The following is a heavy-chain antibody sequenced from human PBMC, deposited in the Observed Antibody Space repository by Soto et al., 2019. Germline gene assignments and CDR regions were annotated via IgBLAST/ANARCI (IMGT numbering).Heavy chain of an antibody. CDR2: IYHSGST. Sequence: PSETLSLTCAVYGGNLSNYYWDWIRQAPGKGLEWMAEIYHSGSTNYNPSLKSRVTISVDKSKNQFSLKLSSVTAADTAVYYCGREMSGSYVVFFDYWGQGTLVTVSS. CDR3: GREMSGSYVVFFDY. CDR1: GGNLSNYY. J-gene: IGHJ4*02. V-gene: IGHV4-34*01. D-gene: IGHD1-26*01.